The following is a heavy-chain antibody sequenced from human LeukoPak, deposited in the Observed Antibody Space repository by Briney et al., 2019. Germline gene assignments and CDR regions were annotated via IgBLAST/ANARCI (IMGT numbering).Heavy chain of an antibody. CDR3: ARSPLRDSSGYTFDP. Sequence: SVKVSCKASGGTFSSYAISWVRQAPGQGLEWMGRIIPILGIANYAQKFQGRVTITADKSTSTAYMELSSLRSEDTAVYYCARSPLRDSSGYTFDPWGQGTLVTVSS. D-gene: IGHD3-22*01. V-gene: IGHV1-69*04. CDR2: IIPILGIA. CDR1: GGTFSSYA. J-gene: IGHJ5*02.